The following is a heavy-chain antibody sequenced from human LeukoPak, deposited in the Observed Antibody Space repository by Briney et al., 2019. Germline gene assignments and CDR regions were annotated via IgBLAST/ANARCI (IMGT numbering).Heavy chain of an antibody. CDR3: TTTQTGVTFGLDY. D-gene: IGHD3-10*01. CDR1: GFTFSNVW. Sequence: GGSLRLSCAASGFTFSNVWMSWVRQAPGKGLEWVGRIKTKTSAGTTDYAAAVKGRFTISRDDSKNTVYLQMNSLKTEDTAVYFCTTTQTGVTFGLDYWGQGTLVTVSS. J-gene: IGHJ4*02. CDR2: IKTKTSAGTT. V-gene: IGHV3-15*01.